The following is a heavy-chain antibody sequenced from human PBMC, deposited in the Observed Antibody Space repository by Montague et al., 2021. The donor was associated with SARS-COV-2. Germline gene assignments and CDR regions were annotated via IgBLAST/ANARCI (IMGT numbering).Heavy chain of an antibody. V-gene: IGHV4-61*02. Sequence: TLSLTCTVSGGSISSGSYYWSWIRQPAGKGLEWIGRISISGSTNYNPSLKSRVTISVDTSKNQFSLKLSSGTAADTAVYYCAGDIAVAGLFDYWGQGTLVTVSS. CDR1: GGSISSGSYY. CDR3: AGDIAVAGLFDY. J-gene: IGHJ4*02. CDR2: ISISGST. D-gene: IGHD6-19*01.